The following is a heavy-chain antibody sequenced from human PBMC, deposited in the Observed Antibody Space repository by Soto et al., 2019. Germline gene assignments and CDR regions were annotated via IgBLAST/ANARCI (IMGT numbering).Heavy chain of an antibody. CDR3: AKAREWSWKEGTSGY. V-gene: IGHV3-23*01. CDR1: GFTFSSYA. Sequence: EVQLLESGGGLVQPGGSLRLSCAASGFTFSSYAMSWVRQAPGKGLEWVSAISGSGGSTYYADSVKGRFTISRDNSKNTLYLQMNRLRAEDTAVYYCAKAREWSWKEGTSGYWGQGTLVTVSS. D-gene: IGHD3-3*01. CDR2: ISGSGGST. J-gene: IGHJ4*02.